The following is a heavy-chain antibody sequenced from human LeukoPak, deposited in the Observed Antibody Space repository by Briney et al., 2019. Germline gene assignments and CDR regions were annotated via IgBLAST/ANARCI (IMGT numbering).Heavy chain of an antibody. V-gene: IGHV1-2*02. Sequence: ASVKVSCKASGYTFTGYYMHWVRQAPGQGLEWMGWINPNSGGTNYAQKFQGRVTMTRDTSISTAYMELSRLRSDDTAVYYCARTYYYGSGVYYYGMDVWGQGTTVTVSS. CDR2: INPNSGGT. D-gene: IGHD3-10*01. J-gene: IGHJ6*02. CDR1: GYTFTGYY. CDR3: ARTYYYGSGVYYYGMDV.